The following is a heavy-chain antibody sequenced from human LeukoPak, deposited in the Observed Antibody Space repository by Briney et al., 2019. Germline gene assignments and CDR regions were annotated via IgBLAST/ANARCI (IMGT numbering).Heavy chain of an antibody. CDR2: IYTSGST. D-gene: IGHD6-19*01. J-gene: IGHJ4*02. CDR3: AIQPVAGTVFDY. Sequence: SETLSLTCTVSGGSISSSSYYWGWIRQPAGKGLEWIGRIYTSGSTNYNPSLKSRVTISVDTSKNQFSLKLSSVTAADTAVYYCAIQPVAGTVFDYWGQGTLVTVSS. V-gene: IGHV4-61*02. CDR1: GGSISSSSYY.